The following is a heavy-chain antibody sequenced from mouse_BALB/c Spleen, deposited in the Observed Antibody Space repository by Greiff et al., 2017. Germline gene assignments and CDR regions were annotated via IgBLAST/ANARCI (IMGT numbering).Heavy chain of an antibody. V-gene: IGHV5-9-4*01. CDR3: ARIDSSGYVAY. Sequence: EVKLVESGGGLVKPGGSLKLSCAASGFTFSSYAMSWVRQSPEKRLEWVAEISSGGSYTYYPDTVTGRFTISRDNAKNTLYLEMSSLRSEDTAMYYCARIDSSGYVAYWGQGTLVTVSA. D-gene: IGHD3-2*01. J-gene: IGHJ3*01. CDR1: GFTFSSYA. CDR2: ISSGGSYT.